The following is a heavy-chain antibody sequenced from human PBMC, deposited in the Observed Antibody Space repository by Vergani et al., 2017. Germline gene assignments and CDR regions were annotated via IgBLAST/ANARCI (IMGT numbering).Heavy chain of an antibody. V-gene: IGHV3-33*01. CDR3: ARDLRLLYNRFDP. D-gene: IGHD1-14*01. CDR1: GFTFKQSG. Sequence: QVQLVESGGGVVQPGRSLRLSCAAPGFTFKQSGMHWVRQAPGKGLEWVAVTWYDGNNKQYADSVKGRFTISRDNSKSTMYLQMNSLRDEDTGVYYCARDLRLLYNRFDPWGQGTLVTVSS. J-gene: IGHJ5*02. CDR2: TWYDGNNK.